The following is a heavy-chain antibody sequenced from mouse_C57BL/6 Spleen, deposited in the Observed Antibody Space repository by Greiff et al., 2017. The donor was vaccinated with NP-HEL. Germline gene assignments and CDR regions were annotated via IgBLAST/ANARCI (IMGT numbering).Heavy chain of an antibody. J-gene: IGHJ4*01. V-gene: IGHV1-50*01. Sequence: VQLQQPGAELVKPGASVKLSCKASGYTFTSYWMQWVKQRPGQGLEWIGEIDPSDSYTNYNQKFKGKATLTVDTSSSTAYMQLSSLTSEDSAVYYCARCLYDYDRGGYYAMDYWGQGTSVTVSS. CDR1: GYTFTSYW. D-gene: IGHD2-4*01. CDR2: IDPSDSYT. CDR3: ARCLYDYDRGGYYAMDY.